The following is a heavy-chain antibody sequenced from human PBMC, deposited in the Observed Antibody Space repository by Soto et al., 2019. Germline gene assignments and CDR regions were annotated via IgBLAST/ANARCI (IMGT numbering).Heavy chain of an antibody. D-gene: IGHD4-17*01. CDR3: ARSLEGTTVTNWFDP. Sequence: QLQLVQSGAELRNPGSSVKVSGKASEDTFNSYSLSGLRQPPGQRLEWMGGITPVFGTADYAQSFEDRLTITADDSTSTVYMELSSLRSDDTAVYYCARSLEGTTVTNWFDPWGQGALVTVSS. J-gene: IGHJ5*02. CDR2: ITPVFGTA. CDR1: EDTFNSYS. V-gene: IGHV1-69*01.